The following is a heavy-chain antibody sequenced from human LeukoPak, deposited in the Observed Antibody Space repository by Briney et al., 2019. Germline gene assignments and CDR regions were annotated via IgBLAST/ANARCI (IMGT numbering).Heavy chain of an antibody. CDR3: TRDHYGDDEYDY. J-gene: IGHJ4*02. Sequence: GGSLRLSCAASGFTFSSYAMSWVRQAPGKGLEWVGFIRSKAYGGTTEYAASVKGRFTISRDDSKSIAYLQMNSLKTEDTAVYYCTRDHYGDDEYDYWGQGTLVTVSS. CDR1: GFTFSSYA. D-gene: IGHD4-17*01. CDR2: IRSKAYGGTT. V-gene: IGHV3-49*04.